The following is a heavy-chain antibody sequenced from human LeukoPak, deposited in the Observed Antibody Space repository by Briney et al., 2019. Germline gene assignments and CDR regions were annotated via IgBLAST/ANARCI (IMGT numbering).Heavy chain of an antibody. CDR3: ARVRSGSYNWFDP. CDR2: INTDGSTT. D-gene: IGHD1-26*01. J-gene: IGHJ5*02. CDR1: EFTFSSYW. V-gene: IGHV3-74*01. Sequence: GGSLRLSCAASEFTFSSYWMHWVRQAPGKGLVWVSRINTDGSTTSYADSVKGRFTISGDNAKNTLYLQMNSLRAEDTAVYYCARVRSGSYNWFDPWGQGTLVTVSS.